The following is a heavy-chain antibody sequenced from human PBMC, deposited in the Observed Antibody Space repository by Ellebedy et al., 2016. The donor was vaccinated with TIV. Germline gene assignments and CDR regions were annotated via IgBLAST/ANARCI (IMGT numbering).Heavy chain of an antibody. Sequence: GESLKISCVASGFSFGGYWMTWVRQAPGKGLEWVANINQDGSERYYVDSVKGRFTISSDNANNSLYLQVNTLRVEETAVYYCVRDGAYGDYSPGYYGLNVWGQGTTVTVSS. J-gene: IGHJ6*02. CDR3: VRDGAYGDYSPGYYGLNV. D-gene: IGHD4-17*01. V-gene: IGHV3-7*03. CDR1: GFSFGGYW. CDR2: INQDGSER.